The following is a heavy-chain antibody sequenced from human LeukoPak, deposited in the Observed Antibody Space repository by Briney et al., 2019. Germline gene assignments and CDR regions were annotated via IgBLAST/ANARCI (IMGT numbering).Heavy chain of an antibody. CDR1: GYTFTASY. CDR3: ARDLGGSHDY. J-gene: IGHJ4*02. Sequence: ASVKVSCKASGYTFTASYMCWVRQAPGQGPEWVAWINTNNGGAKYAQNLQGRVTVTRDTSISTVYMELNSLRSDDTAVYYCARDLGGSHDYWGQGTLVTVSS. CDR2: INTNNGGA. D-gene: IGHD2-15*01. V-gene: IGHV1-2*02.